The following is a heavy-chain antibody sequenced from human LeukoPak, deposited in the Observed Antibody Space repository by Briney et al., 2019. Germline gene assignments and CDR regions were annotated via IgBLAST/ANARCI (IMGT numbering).Heavy chain of an antibody. J-gene: IGHJ4*02. V-gene: IGHV4-39*01. Sequence: SETLSLTCTVPGGSISSSSYYGGWIRQPPGKGLEWIGSIYYSGSTYYNPSLKSRVTISVDTSKNQFSLKLSSVTAADTAVYYCAEIVGSTIGYWGQGTLVTVSS. CDR3: AEIVGSTIGY. D-gene: IGHD1-26*01. CDR1: GGSISSSSYY. CDR2: IYYSGST.